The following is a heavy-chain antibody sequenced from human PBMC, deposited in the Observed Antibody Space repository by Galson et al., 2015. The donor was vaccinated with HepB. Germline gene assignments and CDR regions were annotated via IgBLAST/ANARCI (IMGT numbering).Heavy chain of an antibody. J-gene: IGHJ5*02. CDR3: AREGIGITGRKDWFDP. Sequence: ETLSLTCTVSGGSISSYYWSWIRQPPGKGLEWIGYIYYSGSTNYNPSLKSRVTISVDTSKNQFSLKLSSVTAADTAVYYCAREGIGITGRKDWFDPWGQGTLVTVSS. D-gene: IGHD1-20*01. CDR1: GGSISSYY. CDR2: IYYSGST. V-gene: IGHV4-59*01.